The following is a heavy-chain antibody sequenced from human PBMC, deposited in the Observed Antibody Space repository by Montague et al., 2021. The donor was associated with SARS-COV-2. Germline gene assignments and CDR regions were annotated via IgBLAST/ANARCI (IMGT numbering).Heavy chain of an antibody. CDR2: FNRVGST. CDR3: ARETMTAESFDI. D-gene: IGHD2-2*01. Sequence: SETLSLTCTGSGASVGSSDWGWIRQSPGKGLEWIGYFNRVGSTDYKPSLKSRATISRDTSKNQFSLKVRSVTAADTAVYYCARETMTAESFDIWGQGTMVTVSS. CDR1: GASVGSSD. J-gene: IGHJ3*02. V-gene: IGHV4-59*02.